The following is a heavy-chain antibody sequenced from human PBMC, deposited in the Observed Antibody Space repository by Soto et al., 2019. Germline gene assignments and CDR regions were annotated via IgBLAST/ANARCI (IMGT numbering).Heavy chain of an antibody. CDR2: ISSSSSYI. CDR3: ARVGANCSGGSCYLDP. D-gene: IGHD2-15*01. CDR1: GFTFSSYS. V-gene: IGHV3-21*01. J-gene: IGHJ5*02. Sequence: VSLRLSCAASGFTFSSYSMNWVRQAPGKGLEWVSSISSSSSYIYYADSVKGRFTISRDNAKNSLYLQMNSLRAEDTAVYYCARVGANCSGGSCYLDPWGQGTLVTVSS.